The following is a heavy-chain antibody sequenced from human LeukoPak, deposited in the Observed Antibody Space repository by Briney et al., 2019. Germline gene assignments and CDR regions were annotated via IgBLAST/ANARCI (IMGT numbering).Heavy chain of an antibody. CDR2: ISAYNGNT. J-gene: IGHJ5*02. CDR1: GYTFTIYG. Sequence: AASVKVSCTASGYTFTIYGISWVRQAPGQGLEWMGWISAYNGNTNYAQKLQGRVTMTADTSTSSAYMELRSLRSDDTAVYYCARGHPSSGYYKAWGQGTLVTVSS. CDR3: ARGHPSSGYYKA. D-gene: IGHD3-22*01. V-gene: IGHV1-18*01.